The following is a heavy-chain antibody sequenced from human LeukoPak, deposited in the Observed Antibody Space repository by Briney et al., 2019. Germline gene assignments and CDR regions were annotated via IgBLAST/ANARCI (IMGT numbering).Heavy chain of an antibody. D-gene: IGHD3-10*01. Sequence: PSETLSLTCAVYGGSFSGYYWSWIRQPPGKGLEWIGEINHSGSTNYNPSLKSRVTISVDTSKNQFSLKLSSVTAADTAVYYCARAQYYGSGSYMNWFDPWGQGTLVTVSS. CDR2: INHSGST. CDR1: GGSFSGYY. J-gene: IGHJ5*02. V-gene: IGHV4-34*01. CDR3: ARAQYYGSGSYMNWFDP.